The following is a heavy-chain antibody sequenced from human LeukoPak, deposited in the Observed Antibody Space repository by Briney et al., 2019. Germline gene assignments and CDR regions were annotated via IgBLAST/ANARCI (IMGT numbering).Heavy chain of an antibody. Sequence: GGSLRLSCAASGFTFSSYGMHWVRQAPGKGLEWVAVISYDGSNKYYADSVKGRFTISRDNSKNTLYLQMNSLRAEDTAVYYCARSWYDILTGYSEWDYWGQGTLVTVSS. CDR3: ARSWYDILTGYSEWDY. CDR2: ISYDGSNK. CDR1: GFTFSSYG. V-gene: IGHV3-30*03. J-gene: IGHJ4*02. D-gene: IGHD3-9*01.